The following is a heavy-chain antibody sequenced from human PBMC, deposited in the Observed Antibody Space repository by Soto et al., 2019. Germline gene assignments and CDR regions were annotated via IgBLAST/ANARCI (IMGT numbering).Heavy chain of an antibody. Sequence: QVQHVQSGAEVKKPGASVKVSCQASGYTFTSYAMHWVRQAPGQRLEWMGWINAGNGNTKYSQKFQGRVTITRDTSASTAYMELSSLRSEDTAVYYCARAGNFFGVVRYYFDYWGQGTLVTVSS. CDR1: GYTFTSYA. V-gene: IGHV1-3*01. D-gene: IGHD3-3*01. CDR2: INAGNGNT. CDR3: ARAGNFFGVVRYYFDY. J-gene: IGHJ4*02.